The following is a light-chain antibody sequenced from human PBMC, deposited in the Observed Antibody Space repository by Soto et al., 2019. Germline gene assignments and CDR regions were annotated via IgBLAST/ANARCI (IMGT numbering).Light chain of an antibody. J-gene: IGLJ3*02. CDR2: DVS. CDR3: CSYAGSYTLV. CDR1: SSDVGGYNF. Sequence: QSALTQPRSVSGSPGQSVTISCTGTSSDVGGYNFVSWYQHHPGKAPKLMIYDVSKRPSGVPDRFSGSKSGSTASLTISGLQAEDEADYYYCSYAGSYTLVFGGGTKVTVL. V-gene: IGLV2-11*01.